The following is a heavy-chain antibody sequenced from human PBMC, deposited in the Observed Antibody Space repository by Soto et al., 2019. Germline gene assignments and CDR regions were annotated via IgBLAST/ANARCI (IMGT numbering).Heavy chain of an antibody. CDR2: ISGSGGST. Sequence: GGSLRLSCAASGFTFSSYAMSWVRQAPGKGLEWVSAISGSGGSTYYADSVKGRFTISRDNSKNTLYLQMNSLRAEDTAVYYCAKDHSDIVVVPAAMGAGFDYWGQGTLVTVSS. CDR3: AKDHSDIVVVPAAMGAGFDY. V-gene: IGHV3-23*01. J-gene: IGHJ4*02. CDR1: GFTFSSYA. D-gene: IGHD2-2*01.